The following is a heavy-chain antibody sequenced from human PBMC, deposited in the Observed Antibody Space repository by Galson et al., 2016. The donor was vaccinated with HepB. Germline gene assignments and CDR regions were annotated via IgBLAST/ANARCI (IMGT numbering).Heavy chain of an antibody. CDR3: ARAATNWDRTGDHWLDL. J-gene: IGHJ5*02. CDR2: TYYRSKWWN. V-gene: IGHV6-1*01. Sequence: CAISGDSVTNNGAAWTWIRQSPSRGLEWLGRTYYRSKWWNTYAVSVKSRITINPDTSKNQVSLQLNSVTPEDTAVYYCARAATNWDRTGDHWLDLWGQGILVTVSS. D-gene: IGHD7-27*01. CDR1: GDSVTNNGAA.